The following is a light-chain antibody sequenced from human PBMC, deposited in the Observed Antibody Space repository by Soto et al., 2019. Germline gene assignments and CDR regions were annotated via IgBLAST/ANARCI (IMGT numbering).Light chain of an antibody. CDR1: TSNIGSST. CDR3: ATWDVSLNGWV. J-gene: IGLJ3*02. Sequence: QSVLTQPPSASGTPGQRVTISCAGSTSNIGSSTVNWYQHLPGMAPKLLIYSHNQRPSGVPDRFSGSKSGTSASLAISGLQSDDEADYYCATWDVSLNGWVFGGGTKLTVL. CDR2: SHN. V-gene: IGLV1-44*01.